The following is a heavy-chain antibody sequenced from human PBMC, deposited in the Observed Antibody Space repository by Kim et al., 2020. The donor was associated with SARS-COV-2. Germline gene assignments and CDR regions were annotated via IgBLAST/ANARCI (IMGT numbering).Heavy chain of an antibody. D-gene: IGHD3-3*01. CDR3: ARSTIFGVADFDY. V-gene: IGHV3-74*01. CDR1: GFTFSSYW. J-gene: IGHJ4*02. Sequence: GGSLRLSCAASGFTFSSYWMHWVRQAPGKGLVWVSRINSDGSSTSYADSVKGRFTISRDNAKNTLYLQMNSLRAEDTAVYYCARSTIFGVADFDYWGQGTLVTVSS. CDR2: INSDGSST.